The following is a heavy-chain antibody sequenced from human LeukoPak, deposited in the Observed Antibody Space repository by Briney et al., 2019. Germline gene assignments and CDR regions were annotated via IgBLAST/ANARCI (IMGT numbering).Heavy chain of an antibody. CDR2: FDPEDGET. CDR3: ARSYYSSPRSWFDP. J-gene: IGHJ5*02. Sequence: GASVKVSCKVSGYTLTELSMHWVRQAPGKGLEWMGGFDPEDGETIYAQKFQGRVTMTEDTSTDTAYMELSSLRSEDTAVYYCARSYYSSPRSWFDPWGQGTLVTVSS. V-gene: IGHV1-24*01. CDR1: GYTLTELS. D-gene: IGHD6-13*01.